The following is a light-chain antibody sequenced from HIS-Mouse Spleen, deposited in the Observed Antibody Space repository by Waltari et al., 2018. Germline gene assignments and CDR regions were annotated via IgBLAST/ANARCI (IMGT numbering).Light chain of an antibody. J-gene: IGKJ1*01. V-gene: IGKV4-1*01. CDR3: QKYDSTSWT. CDR1: QSVLYSSNNKNY. CDR2: CGY. Sequence: DIVMTQSPDSLSVSLGERATINCKSSQSVLYSSNNKNYLAWYQQKPGQPPKLLIYCGYNREYGVTDRFSGRGSGKDFTLTISRLQAEDVEVYYCQKYDSTSWTFGQGTKVEIK.